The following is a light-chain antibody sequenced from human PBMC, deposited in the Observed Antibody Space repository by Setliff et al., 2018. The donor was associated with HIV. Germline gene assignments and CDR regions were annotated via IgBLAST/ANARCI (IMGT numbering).Light chain of an antibody. CDR1: SSDVGGYNY. Sequence: QSVLTQPASVSGPPGQSITISCTGTSSDVGGYNYVSWYQQHPGKAPKVMIYEVSNRPSGVSNRFSGSKSGNTASLTISGLQAEDEADYHCTSYTSSYTLVFGTGTKVPS. CDR3: TSYTSSYTLV. CDR2: EVS. V-gene: IGLV2-14*01. J-gene: IGLJ1*01.